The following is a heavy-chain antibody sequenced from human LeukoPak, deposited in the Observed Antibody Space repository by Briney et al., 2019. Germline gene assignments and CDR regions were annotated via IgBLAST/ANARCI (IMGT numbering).Heavy chain of an antibody. Sequence: GGSLRLSCAASGFTFSSYCMNWVRQAPGKGLEWVSYIRSSSSTIYYADSVKGRFTISRDNAKNSLYLQMNSLRAEETAVYYCARDGGSYYYDSSGYYYLDYWGQGTLVTVSS. CDR1: GFTFSSYC. V-gene: IGHV3-48*01. CDR3: ARDGGSYYYDSSGYYYLDY. J-gene: IGHJ4*02. D-gene: IGHD3-22*01. CDR2: IRSSSSTI.